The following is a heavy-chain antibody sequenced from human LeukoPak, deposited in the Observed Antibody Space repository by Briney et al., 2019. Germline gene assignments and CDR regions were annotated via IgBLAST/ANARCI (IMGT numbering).Heavy chain of an antibody. D-gene: IGHD5-24*01. V-gene: IGHV3-21*05. CDR1: GFTFSSYG. Sequence: WGSLTLSCAASGFTFSSYGMHWVRQAPGKGLEWVSYISSSSSYTNYADSVKGRFTISRDNAKNSLYLQMNSLRAEDTAVYYCARHLEEGWFDPWGQGPLVTVSP. CDR3: ARHLEEGWFDP. J-gene: IGHJ5*02. CDR2: ISSSSSYT.